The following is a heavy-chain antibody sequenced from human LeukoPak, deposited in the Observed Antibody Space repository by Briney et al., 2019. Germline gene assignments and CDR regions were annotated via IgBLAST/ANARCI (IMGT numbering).Heavy chain of an antibody. CDR1: GGSISSSSYY. J-gene: IGHJ4*02. D-gene: IGHD2-15*01. CDR2: NYYSGST. CDR3: ARDSGCSGGSCYSTFDY. V-gene: IGHV4-39*02. Sequence: SETLSLTRTVSGGSISSSSYYWASIRQPPGKGLEGVGRNYYSGSTYYNPSLKSRVTISVDTSKNQFSLKLSSVTAADTAVYYCARDSGCSGGSCYSTFDYWGQGTLVTVSS.